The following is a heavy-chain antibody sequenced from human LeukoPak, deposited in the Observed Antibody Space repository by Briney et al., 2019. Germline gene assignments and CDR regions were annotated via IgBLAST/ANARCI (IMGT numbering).Heavy chain of an antibody. J-gene: IGHJ6*02. D-gene: IGHD3-10*01. CDR2: IWYDGSNK. V-gene: IGHV3-33*01. CDR3: ARGLLDAGWFGELPNGMDV. Sequence: GRSLRLSCAASGFTFSSYGMHWVRQAPGKGLEWVAVIWYDGSNKYYADSVKGRFTISRDNSKNTLYLQMNSLRAEDTAVYYCARGLLDAGWFGELPNGMDVWGQGTTVTVSS. CDR1: GFTFSSYG.